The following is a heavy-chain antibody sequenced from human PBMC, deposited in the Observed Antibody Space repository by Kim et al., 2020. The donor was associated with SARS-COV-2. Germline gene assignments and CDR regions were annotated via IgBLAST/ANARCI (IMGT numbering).Heavy chain of an antibody. CDR2: IYYSGST. D-gene: IGHD4-17*01. CDR3: ARGLGPPPRYGDYGVGSGYYYGMDV. Sequence: SETLSLTCTVSGGSISSYYWSWIRQPPGKGLEWIGYIYYSGSTNYNPSLKSRVTISVDTSKNQFSLKLSSVTAADTAVYYCARGLGPPPRYGDYGVGSGYYYGMDVWGQGTTVTVSS. J-gene: IGHJ6*02. CDR1: GGSISSYY. V-gene: IGHV4-59*13.